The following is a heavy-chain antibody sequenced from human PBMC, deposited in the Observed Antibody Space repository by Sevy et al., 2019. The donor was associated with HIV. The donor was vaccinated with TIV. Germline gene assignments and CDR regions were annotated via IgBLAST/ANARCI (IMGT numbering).Heavy chain of an antibody. Sequence: ASVKVSCKASGYTFTSYGISWVRQAPGQGLEWMGWISAYNGNTNYAQKLQGRVTMTTDTSTSTAYMGLRSLRSDDTAVYYCARDPVGYSSSWYGGGYWGQGTLVTVSS. J-gene: IGHJ4*02. V-gene: IGHV1-18*01. CDR2: ISAYNGNT. CDR3: ARDPVGYSSSWYGGGY. D-gene: IGHD6-13*01. CDR1: GYTFTSYG.